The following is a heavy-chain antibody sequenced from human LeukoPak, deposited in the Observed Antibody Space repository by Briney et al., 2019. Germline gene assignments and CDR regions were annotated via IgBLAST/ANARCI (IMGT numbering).Heavy chain of an antibody. V-gene: IGHV3-7*01. CDR1: GFTFSSYW. J-gene: IGHJ4*02. CDR3: AKGGRGNGEVY. Sequence: AGGSLRLSCAVSGFTFSSYWMNWVRQAPGKGLEWVANIKQDGSEKNYVDSVKGRLTISRDNAKSSLFLQMNDLRAEDTAVYYCAKGGRGNGEVYWGQGTLVTVSS. D-gene: IGHD2-8*01. CDR2: IKQDGSEK.